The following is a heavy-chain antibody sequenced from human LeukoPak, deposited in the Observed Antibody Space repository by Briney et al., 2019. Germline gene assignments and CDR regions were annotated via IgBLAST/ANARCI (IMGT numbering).Heavy chain of an antibody. Sequence: SETLSLTCTVSGGSISSSSYYWGWIRQPPGKGLEWIGSIYYSGSTYYNPSLKSRVTISVDTSKNQFSLKLSSVTAADTAVYYCARDGSDSGSYSYYYYGMDVWGQGTTVTVSS. CDR2: IYYSGST. D-gene: IGHD3-10*01. J-gene: IGHJ6*02. V-gene: IGHV4-39*07. CDR3: ARDGSDSGSYSYYYYGMDV. CDR1: GGSISSSSYY.